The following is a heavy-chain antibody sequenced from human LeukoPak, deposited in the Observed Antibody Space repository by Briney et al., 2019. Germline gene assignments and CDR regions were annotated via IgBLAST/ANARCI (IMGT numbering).Heavy chain of an antibody. CDR3: ARDYDLDWTNWFDP. V-gene: IGHV1-18*01. Sequence: ASVKVSCKASGYTFTSYGISWVRQAPGQGLEWMGWISAYNGNTNYAQKLQGRVTMTTDTSTSTAYMELRSLRSDDTAVYYCARDYDLDWTNWFDPWGQGTLVTVSS. CDR1: GYTFTSYG. J-gene: IGHJ5*02. D-gene: IGHD3-9*01. CDR2: ISAYNGNT.